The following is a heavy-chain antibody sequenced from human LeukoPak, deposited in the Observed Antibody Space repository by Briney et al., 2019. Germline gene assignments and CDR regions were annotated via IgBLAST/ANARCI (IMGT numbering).Heavy chain of an antibody. V-gene: IGHV3-48*01. J-gene: IGHJ5*02. CDR2: ISSSSSTI. CDR3: ARGQVLLWFGELHWFDP. D-gene: IGHD3-10*01. Sequence: GGSLRLSCAASGFTFSSYSMNWVRQAPGKGLEWVSYISSSSSTIYYADSVKGRFTISRDNAKNSLYLQMNSLRAEDTAVYYCARGQVLLWFGELHWFDPWGQGTLVTVSS. CDR1: GFTFSSYS.